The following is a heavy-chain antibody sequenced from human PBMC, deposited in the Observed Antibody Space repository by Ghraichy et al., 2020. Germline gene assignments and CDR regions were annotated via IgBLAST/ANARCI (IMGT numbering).Heavy chain of an antibody. V-gene: IGHV4-61*01. Sequence: SETLSLTCTVSGGSVSSGSYYWSWIRQPPGKGLEWIGYIYYSGSTNYNPSLKSRVTISVDTSKNQFSLKLSSVTAADTAVYYCARALSWFGDGNRIYYYYGMDVWGQGTTVTVSS. D-gene: IGHD3-10*01. CDR3: ARALSWFGDGNRIYYYYGMDV. CDR2: IYYSGST. CDR1: GGSVSSGSYY. J-gene: IGHJ6*02.